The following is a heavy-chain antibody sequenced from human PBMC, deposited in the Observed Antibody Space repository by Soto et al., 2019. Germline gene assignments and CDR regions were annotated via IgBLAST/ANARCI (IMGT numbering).Heavy chain of an antibody. V-gene: IGHV1-69*13. CDR2: IIPIFGTA. CDR3: ARGMDSSGCPLY. Sequence: GASVKVSCKASGGTFSSYAISWVRQAPGQGLEWMGGIIPIFGTANYAQKFQGRVTITADESTSTAYMELSSLRSEDTAVYYCARGMDSSGCPLYWGQGTLVTVS. CDR1: GGTFSSYA. J-gene: IGHJ4*02. D-gene: IGHD3-22*01.